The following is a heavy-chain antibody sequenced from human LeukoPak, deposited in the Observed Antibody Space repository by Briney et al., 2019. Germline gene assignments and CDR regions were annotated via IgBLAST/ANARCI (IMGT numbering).Heavy chain of an antibody. J-gene: IGHJ6*02. CDR2: IYSGGST. CDR1: GFTVSSNY. D-gene: IGHD1-14*01. CDR3: ARVLTISRNYYYGMDV. Sequence: GGSLRLSWAASGFTVSSNYMSWVRQAPGKGLEWVSVIYSGGSTYYADSVKGRFTISRDNSKNTLYLQMNSLRAEDTAVYYCARVLTISRNYYYGMDVWGQGTTVTVSS. V-gene: IGHV3-66*01.